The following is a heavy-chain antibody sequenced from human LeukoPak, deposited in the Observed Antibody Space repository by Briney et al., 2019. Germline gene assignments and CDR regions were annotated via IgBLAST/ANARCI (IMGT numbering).Heavy chain of an antibody. CDR2: IHYSASI. D-gene: IGHD6-25*01. Sequence: SETLSLTCTVSGGSMSNYYISNYYWSWIRQPPGKGLEWIGYIHYSASINYNPSLKSRVTISVDTSKNQLSLKLTSVTAADTAVYYCARVGAAGRYYGMDVWGKGPRSPFSQ. CDR3: ARVGAAGRYYGMDV. V-gene: IGHV4-61*01. CDR1: GGSMSNYYISNYY. J-gene: IGHJ6*01.